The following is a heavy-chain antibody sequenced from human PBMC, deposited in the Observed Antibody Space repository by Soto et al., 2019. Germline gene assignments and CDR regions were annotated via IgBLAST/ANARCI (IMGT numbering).Heavy chain of an antibody. V-gene: IGHV1-69*13. J-gene: IGHJ2*01. Sequence: SVKVSCKASGGTFKSFAVSWVRQAPGQGLEWMGGITPIFGTSNYAQKFQGRVTITADESTGTTYMELSSLTSEDTAVYYCARGPNEWEQRRLLWYFDLWGRGTLVTVSS. CDR1: GGTFKSFA. CDR3: ARGPNEWEQRRLLWYFDL. D-gene: IGHD1-26*01. CDR2: ITPIFGTS.